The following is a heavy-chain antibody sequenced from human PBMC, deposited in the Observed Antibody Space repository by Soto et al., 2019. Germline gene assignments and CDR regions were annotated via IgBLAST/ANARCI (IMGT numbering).Heavy chain of an antibody. CDR2: IYTGGST. V-gene: IGHV3-53*02. CDR1: GFIVSSKY. Sequence: EVQMVETGGGLSQPGGSLRLSCAVSGFIVSSKYMTWVRQAPGRGLEWVSVIYTGGSTHYADSARGRFTIARDSSKNTLYLEMNSLRAEPAAVYYCATYTGYGMDVWGQGTTVTASS. D-gene: IGHD3-16*01. J-gene: IGHJ6*02. CDR3: ATYTGYGMDV.